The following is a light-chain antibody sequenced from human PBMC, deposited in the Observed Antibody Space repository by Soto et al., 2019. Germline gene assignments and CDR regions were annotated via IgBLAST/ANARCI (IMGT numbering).Light chain of an antibody. V-gene: IGKV1-5*03. CDR3: QQYETFSPWT. J-gene: IGKJ1*01. CDR1: QRIDTW. Sequence: DIQMTQSPSILSASVGDRVTITCRASQRIDTWLAWYQQKPGTAPKLLIYKATTLQSGVPSRFSGSGSGTEFTLAISSLXPDDFATYYCQQYETFSPWTFGQGTKVDIK. CDR2: KAT.